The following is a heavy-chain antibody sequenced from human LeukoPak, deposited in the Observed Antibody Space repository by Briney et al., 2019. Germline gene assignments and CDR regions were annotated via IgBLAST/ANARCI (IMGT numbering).Heavy chain of an antibody. D-gene: IGHD3-10*01. CDR1: GYTFTSYD. CDR2: MNPNSGNT. Sequence: ASVKVSCKASGYTFTSYDINWVRQATGQGLEWMGWMNPNSGNTGYAQKFQGRVTMTRNTSISTAYMELSSLRSEDTAVYYCARGRSWSGDSYYYYYYMDVWGKGTTVTISS. J-gene: IGHJ6*03. CDR3: ARGRSWSGDSYYYYYYMDV. V-gene: IGHV1-8*01.